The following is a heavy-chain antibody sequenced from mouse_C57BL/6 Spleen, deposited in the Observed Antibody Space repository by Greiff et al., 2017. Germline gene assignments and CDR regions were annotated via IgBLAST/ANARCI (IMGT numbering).Heavy chain of an antibody. CDR1: GYTFTSYW. CDR2: IYPGNSDT. CDR3: TRDFITTVNYAKDY. J-gene: IGHJ4*01. D-gene: IGHD1-1*01. V-gene: IGHV1-5*01. Sequence: EVQLQQSGTVLARPGASVKMSCKTSGYTFTSYWMHWVKQRPGQGLEWIGAIYPGNSDTSYNQKFKGKAKLTAVTSASTAYMELSSVTNEDSAVYYCTRDFITTVNYAKDYWGQGTSVTVSS.